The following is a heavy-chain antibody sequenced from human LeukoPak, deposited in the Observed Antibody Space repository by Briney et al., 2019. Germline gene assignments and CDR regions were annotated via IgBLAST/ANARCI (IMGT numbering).Heavy chain of an antibody. CDR1: GFTFSSYA. CDR3: AKDGGLLWFGELPRTFYYMDV. V-gene: IGHV3-23*01. J-gene: IGHJ6*03. CDR2: ISGSGGST. Sequence: GGSLRLSCAASGFTFSSYAMSWVRQAPGKGLEWVSAISGSGGSTYYADSVKGRFTISRDNSKNTLYLQMNSLRAEDTAVYYCAKDGGLLWFGELPRTFYYMDVWGKGTTVTVSS. D-gene: IGHD3-10*01.